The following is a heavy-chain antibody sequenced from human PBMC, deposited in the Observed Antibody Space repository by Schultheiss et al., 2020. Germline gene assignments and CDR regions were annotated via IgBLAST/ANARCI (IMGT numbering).Heavy chain of an antibody. CDR1: GYTFTSYA. D-gene: IGHD6-6*01. V-gene: IGHV1-2*02. CDR2: INPNSGGT. J-gene: IGHJ4*02. Sequence: ASVKVSCKASGYTFTSYAMHWVRQAPGQRLEWMGWINPNSGGTNYAQNFQGRVTLTRDTSINTAYLELTGLRSDDTAVYYCSRSMTARLWGDRPSFDHWGQGSLVTVSS. CDR3: SRSMTARLWGDRPSFDH.